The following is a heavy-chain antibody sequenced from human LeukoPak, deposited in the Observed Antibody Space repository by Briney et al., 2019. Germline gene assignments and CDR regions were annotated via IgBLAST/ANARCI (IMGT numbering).Heavy chain of an antibody. Sequence: GGSLRLSCAASGFTFTSYYMHWVRQAPGQGLEWMGIINPSGGSTSYAQKFQGRVTMTRDTSTSTVYMELSSLRSEDTAVYYCARDLNPIVVVPAAVDYWGQGTLVTVSS. V-gene: IGHV1-46*01. D-gene: IGHD2-2*01. CDR3: ARDLNPIVVVPAAVDY. CDR1: GFTFTSYY. J-gene: IGHJ4*02. CDR2: INPSGGST.